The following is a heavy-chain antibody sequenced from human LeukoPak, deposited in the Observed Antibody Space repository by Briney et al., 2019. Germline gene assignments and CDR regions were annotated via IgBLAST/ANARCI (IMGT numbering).Heavy chain of an antibody. CDR1: GFSFSSYW. Sequence: GGSLRLSCAASGFSFSSYWMTWVRQAPGKGLEWGANIKQDGSEKYYVDSVKGRFTISRDNAKNSLFLQMNSLRAEDTAVYYCARDVGDYGDYEGVGYWGQGTLVTVSS. CDR2: IKQDGSEK. CDR3: ARDVGDYGDYEGVGY. V-gene: IGHV3-7*01. J-gene: IGHJ4*02. D-gene: IGHD4-17*01.